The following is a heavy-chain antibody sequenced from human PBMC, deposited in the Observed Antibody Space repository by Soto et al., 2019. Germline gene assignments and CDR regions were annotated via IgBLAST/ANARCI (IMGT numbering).Heavy chain of an antibody. V-gene: IGHV3-30-3*01. CDR1: GFTFRSYA. CDR2: ISYDGSNK. J-gene: IGHJ4*02. CDR3: ARDPKRYSGRTSCYLVY. Sequence: QVQLVESGGGVVPPGRSLRLPCAASGFTFRSYAMHWVRLAPSKGLEWVYVISYDGSNKYYADSVKGRFTISRDNSKNTVYLQMNSLRVEDTAVYYCARDPKRYSGRTSCYLVYWGQGTLVTVSS. D-gene: IGHD1-26*01.